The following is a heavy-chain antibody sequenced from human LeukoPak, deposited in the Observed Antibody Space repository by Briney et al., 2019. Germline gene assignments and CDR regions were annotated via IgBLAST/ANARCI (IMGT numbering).Heavy chain of an antibody. CDR3: ARDSPVIGGLRGMDV. CDR2: ISYDGSNK. V-gene: IGHV3-30-3*01. D-gene: IGHD2-21*01. J-gene: IGHJ6*02. CDR1: GFTFSSYA. Sequence: HPGGSLRLSCAASGFTFSSYALHWVRQAPGKGLEWVAVISYDGSNKYYADSVKGRFTISRSNSKNTLYLQMNSLRAEDTAVSYCARDSPVIGGLRGMDVWGPGTTVTVSS.